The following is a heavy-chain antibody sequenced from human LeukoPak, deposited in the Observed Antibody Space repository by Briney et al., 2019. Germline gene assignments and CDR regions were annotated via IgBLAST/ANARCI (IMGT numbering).Heavy chain of an antibody. J-gene: IGHJ4*02. Sequence: PSQTLSLTCAVSGGSIISGGYSWSWIRQPPGKGLEWIGYIYHSGSTYYNPSLKSRVTISVDRSKNQFSLKLSSVTAADTAVYYCARDLDLWSGYYTAERAFDYWGQGTLVTVSP. CDR3: ARDLDLWSGYYTAERAFDY. D-gene: IGHD3-3*01. V-gene: IGHV4-30-2*01. CDR2: IYHSGST. CDR1: GGSIISGGYS.